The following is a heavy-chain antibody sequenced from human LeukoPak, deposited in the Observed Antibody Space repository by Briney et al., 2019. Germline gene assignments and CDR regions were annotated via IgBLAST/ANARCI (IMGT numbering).Heavy chain of an antibody. CDR3: ARDNDKNAFDI. CDR1: GYTFTGYY. J-gene: IGHJ3*02. CDR2: INPSGGST. Sequence: ASVKVSCKASGYTFTGYYMHWVRQAPGQGLEWMGIINPSGGSTSYAQKFQGRVTMTRDMSTSTVYMELSSLRSEDTAVYYCARDNDKNAFDIWGQGTMVTVSS. D-gene: IGHD3-22*01. V-gene: IGHV1-46*01.